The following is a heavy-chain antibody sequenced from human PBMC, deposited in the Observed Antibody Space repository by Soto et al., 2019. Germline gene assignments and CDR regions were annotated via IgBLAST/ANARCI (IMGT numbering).Heavy chain of an antibody. V-gene: IGHV1-3*01. D-gene: IGHD2-2*01. CDR2: INAGNGNT. CDR1: GYTFTSYA. CDR3: ARGGYCSSTSCKRGGDY. Sequence: QVQLVQSGAEVKKPGASVKVSCKASGYTFTSYAMHWVRQAPGQRLEWMGWINAGNGNTKYSQKFQGRVTITRDTAXRXXYMEMSSLRSEDTAVYYCARGGYCSSTSCKRGGDYWGQGTLVTVSS. J-gene: IGHJ4*02.